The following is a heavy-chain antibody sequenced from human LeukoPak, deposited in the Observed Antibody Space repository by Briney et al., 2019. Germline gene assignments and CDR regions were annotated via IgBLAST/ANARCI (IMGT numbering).Heavy chain of an antibody. CDR2: INTSGST. D-gene: IGHD3-10*01. CDR1: GGSISSYY. Sequence: SETLSLTCTVSGGSISSYYWSWIRQPPGKGLQWIGYINTSGSTNYNPSLKSRVTISVDTSKNQFSLKLSSVTAADTAVYYCARVYYYGSGSADIWGQGTMVTVSS. V-gene: IGHV4-59*01. CDR3: ARVYYYGSGSADI. J-gene: IGHJ3*02.